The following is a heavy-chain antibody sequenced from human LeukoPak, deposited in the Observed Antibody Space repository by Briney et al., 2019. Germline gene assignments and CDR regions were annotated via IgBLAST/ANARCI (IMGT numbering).Heavy chain of an antibody. CDR2: LISSSSYI. J-gene: IGHJ1*01. D-gene: IGHD6-13*01. CDR1: GFTFSSYS. V-gene: IGHV3-21*01. Sequence: GGSLRLSCAASGFTFSSYSMNWVRQAPGKGLEWVSYLISSSSYIYYADSVKGRFTISRDNAKNSLYLQMNSLRAEDTAVYYCARGIAAAGPEYFQHWGQGTLVTVSS. CDR3: ARGIAAAGPEYFQH.